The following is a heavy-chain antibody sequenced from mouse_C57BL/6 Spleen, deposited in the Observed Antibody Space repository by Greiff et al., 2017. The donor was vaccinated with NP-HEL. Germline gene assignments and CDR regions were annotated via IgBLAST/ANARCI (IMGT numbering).Heavy chain of an antibody. CDR2: INPYNGGT. J-gene: IGHJ2*01. Sequence: EVQVVESGPVLVKPGASVKMSCKASGYTFTDYYMNWVKQSHGKSLEWIGVINPYNGGTSYNQKFKGKATLTVDKSSSTAYMELNSLTSEDSAVYYCARLGYGSSYVGYWGQGTTLTVSS. D-gene: IGHD1-1*01. V-gene: IGHV1-19*01. CDR3: ARLGYGSSYVGY. CDR1: GYTFTDYY.